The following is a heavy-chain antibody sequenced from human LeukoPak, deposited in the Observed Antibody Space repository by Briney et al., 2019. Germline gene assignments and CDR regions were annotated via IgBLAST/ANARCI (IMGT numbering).Heavy chain of an antibody. Sequence: GGSLRLSCAASGYTFSSYSMNWVRQAPGKGLEWVSYISSSSSTIYYADSVKGRFTISRDNAKNSLYLQMNSLRAEDTAVYYCARARRDGILGYGMDVWGQGTTVTVSS. J-gene: IGHJ6*02. D-gene: IGHD5-24*01. V-gene: IGHV3-48*01. CDR1: GYTFSSYS. CDR2: ISSSSSTI. CDR3: ARARRDGILGYGMDV.